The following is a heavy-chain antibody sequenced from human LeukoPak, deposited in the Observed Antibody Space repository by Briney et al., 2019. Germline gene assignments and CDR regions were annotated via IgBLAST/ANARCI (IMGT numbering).Heavy chain of an antibody. V-gene: IGHV3-66*01. D-gene: IGHD3-10*01. Sequence: PGGSLRLSCAASGFTVSGNYMSWVRQAPGKGLEWVSVIYAYGSTYYADSVKGRFTISRDNSNNMLYLQMNSLRVEDTAVYFCARRGFGYWGQGTLVTVSS. J-gene: IGHJ4*02. CDR2: IYAYGST. CDR3: ARRGFGY. CDR1: GFTVSGNY.